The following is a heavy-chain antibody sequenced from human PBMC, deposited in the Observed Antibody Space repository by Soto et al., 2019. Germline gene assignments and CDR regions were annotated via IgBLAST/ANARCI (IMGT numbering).Heavy chain of an antibody. CDR2: ISAYNGNT. Sequence: QVQLVQSGAEVKKPGASVKVSCKASGYIFTTYGISWVRQAPGQGLEWMGWISAYNGNTNYAQKIQGRVTMTTDTXMSTAYMELRSLRSDDTAVYYCARQQWLYYYYGMDVWGQGTTVTVSS. CDR3: ARQQWLYYYYGMDV. CDR1: GYIFTTYG. D-gene: IGHD6-19*01. V-gene: IGHV1-18*01. J-gene: IGHJ6*02.